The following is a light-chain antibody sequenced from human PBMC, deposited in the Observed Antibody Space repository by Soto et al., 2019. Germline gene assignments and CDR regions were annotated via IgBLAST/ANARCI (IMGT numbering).Light chain of an antibody. J-gene: IGKJ5*01. CDR2: DAS. V-gene: IGKV1-33*01. CDR1: QNIYNS. Sequence: DIQMTQSPSSLSASLGDRVTITCRTSQNIYNSLNWYQQKPGKAPKLLIYDASDLETGVPSRFSGSGSGTGFTFTISSLQPEDFETYYCQQYESLPLTFGQGTRLEIK. CDR3: QQYESLPLT.